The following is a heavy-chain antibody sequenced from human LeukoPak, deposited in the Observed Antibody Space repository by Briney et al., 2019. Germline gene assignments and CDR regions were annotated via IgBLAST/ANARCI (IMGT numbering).Heavy chain of an antibody. D-gene: IGHD3-22*01. CDR1: GFTFSTYD. V-gene: IGHV3-33*01. Sequence: PGGSLRLSCAASGFTFSTYDMHWVRQAPGKGLEWVALIWYDGSRKYYADSVKGRFTISRDNAKNSLYLQMNSLRAEDTAVYYCARDLGDYYDSSGYYFDYWGQGTLVTVSS. CDR2: IWYDGSRK. CDR3: ARDLGDYYDSSGYYFDY. J-gene: IGHJ4*02.